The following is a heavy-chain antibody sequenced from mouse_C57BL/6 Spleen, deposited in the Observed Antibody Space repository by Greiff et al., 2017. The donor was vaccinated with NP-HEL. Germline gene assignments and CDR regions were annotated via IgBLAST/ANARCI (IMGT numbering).Heavy chain of an antibody. Sequence: VQLQQSGAELVGPGTSVKVSCKASGYAFTNYLIEWVKQRPGQGLEWIGVINPGSGGTNYNEKFKGKATLTADKSSSTAYMQLSSLTSEDSAVYCCARFNWDVYAMDYWGQGTSVTVSS. CDR3: ARFNWDVYAMDY. CDR1: GYAFTNYL. V-gene: IGHV1-54*01. D-gene: IGHD4-1*01. CDR2: INPGSGGT. J-gene: IGHJ4*01.